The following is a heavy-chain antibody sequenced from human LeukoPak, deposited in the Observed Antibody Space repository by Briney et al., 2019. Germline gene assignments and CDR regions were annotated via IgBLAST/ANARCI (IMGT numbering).Heavy chain of an antibody. J-gene: IGHJ4*02. D-gene: IGHD2-15*01. V-gene: IGHV3-7*01. CDR2: IKQDGSEK. Sequence: GSLRLSCGASGFTFSSYWMSWVRQAPGKGLEWVANIKQDGSEKYYVDSVKGRFTISRDNAKNSLYLQMNSLRAEDTAVYYCAREMVAVRRSFDYWGQGTLVTVSS. CDR3: AREMVAVRRSFDY. CDR1: GFTFSSYW.